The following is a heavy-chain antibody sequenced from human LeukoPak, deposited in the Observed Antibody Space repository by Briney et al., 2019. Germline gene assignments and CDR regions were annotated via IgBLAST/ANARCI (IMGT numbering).Heavy chain of an antibody. D-gene: IGHD3-10*01. CDR2: IWYDGSNK. V-gene: IGHV3-33*01. J-gene: IGHJ6*02. CDR3: ARDHIVLLWFGELKLYGMDV. Sequence: QPGGSLRLSCAASGFTFGSYGMHWVRQAPGKGLEWVAVIWYDGSNKYYADSVKGRFTISRDNSKNTLYLQMNSLRAEDTAVYYCARDHIVLLWFGELKLYGMDVWGQGTTVTVSS. CDR1: GFTFGSYG.